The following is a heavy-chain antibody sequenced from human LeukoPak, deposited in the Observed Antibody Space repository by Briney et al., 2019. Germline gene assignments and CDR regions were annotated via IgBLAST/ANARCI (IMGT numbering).Heavy chain of an antibody. J-gene: IGHJ5*02. CDR2: IYTSGST. CDR3: ARTIGLMVYAGMLDWFDP. D-gene: IGHD2-8*01. V-gene: IGHV4-4*07. CDR1: GGSISSYY. Sequence: PSETLSLTCTVSGGSISSYYWSGIRQPAGKGLEWIGRIYTSGSTNYNPSLKSRVTMSADTSKNQFSLKLSSVTAADTAVYYCARTIGLMVYAGMLDWFDPWGQGTLVTVSS.